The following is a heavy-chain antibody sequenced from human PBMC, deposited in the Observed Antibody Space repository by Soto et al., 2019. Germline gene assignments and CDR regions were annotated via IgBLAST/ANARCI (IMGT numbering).Heavy chain of an antibody. V-gene: IGHV1-46*03. CDR1: GYTFTSYY. CDR2: INPSGGIT. D-gene: IGHD6-6*01. J-gene: IGHJ6*03. CDR3: ARVGSSSPYYYYMDV. Sequence: ASVKVSCKASGYTFTSYYMHWVRQAPGQGLEWMGIINPSGGITSYAQKFQGRVTMTRDTSTSTVYMELSSLRSEDTAVYYCARVGSSSPYYYYMDVWGKGTTVTVSS.